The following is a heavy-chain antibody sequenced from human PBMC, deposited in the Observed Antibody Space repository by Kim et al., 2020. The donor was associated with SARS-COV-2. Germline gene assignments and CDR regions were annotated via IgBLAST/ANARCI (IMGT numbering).Heavy chain of an antibody. D-gene: IGHD5-12*01. J-gene: IGHJ4*02. V-gene: IGHV3-15*01. Sequence: DYAAPVEGRFTISRDESKTTLYLQMNSLKTEDTAVYYCTTDRPSGSEYDYWGQGTLVTVSS. CDR3: TTDRPSGSEYDY.